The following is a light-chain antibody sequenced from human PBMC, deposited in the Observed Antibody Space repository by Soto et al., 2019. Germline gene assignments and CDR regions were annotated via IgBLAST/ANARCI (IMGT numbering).Light chain of an antibody. CDR3: CSHAGSCTFQNYV. V-gene: IGLV2-23*03. J-gene: IGLJ1*01. CDR2: EGS. CDR1: SSDVGSYNL. Sequence: QSALTQPASVSGSPGQSITISCTGTSSDVGSYNLVSWYQQHPGKAPKLMIYEGSKRPSGVSNRFSGSKSGNTASLTISGLQAEDEADYYCCSHAGSCTFQNYVFGTGAKVTVL.